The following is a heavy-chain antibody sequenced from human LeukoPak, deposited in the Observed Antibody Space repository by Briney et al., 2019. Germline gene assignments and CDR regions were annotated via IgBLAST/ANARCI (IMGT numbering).Heavy chain of an antibody. D-gene: IGHD1-7*01. J-gene: IGHJ4*02. V-gene: IGHV1-18*01. Sequence: ASVKVSGKASDYTFTSYGMSWARQAPGQGLEWMGWISAYNGNTNYAQKLQGRVTITTDTSTSTAYMELRSLRSDDTAVYYCARDARYNLSYSCYGGQGTLVTVSS. CDR1: DYTFTSYG. CDR2: ISAYNGNT. CDR3: ARDARYNLSYSCY.